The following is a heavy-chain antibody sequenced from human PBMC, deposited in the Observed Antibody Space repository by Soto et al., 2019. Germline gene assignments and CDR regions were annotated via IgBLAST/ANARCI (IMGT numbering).Heavy chain of an antibody. CDR2: IYYSGST. CDR3: ARDYGNDYYYGMDV. CDR1: GGSISSGDYY. Sequence: KPSETLSLTCTVSGGSISSGDYYWSWIRQPPGKGLEWIGYIYYSGSTYYNPSLKSRVTISVDTSKNQFSLKLSSVTAADTAVYYCARDYGNDYYYGMDVWGQGTTVTVSS. J-gene: IGHJ6*02. V-gene: IGHV4-30-4*01. D-gene: IGHD1-1*01.